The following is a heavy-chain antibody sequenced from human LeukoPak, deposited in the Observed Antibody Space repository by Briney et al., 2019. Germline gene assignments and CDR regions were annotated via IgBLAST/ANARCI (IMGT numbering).Heavy chain of an antibody. Sequence: PGGSLRLSCAASGFTFSNAWMSWVRQAPGKGLEWVGRIKSKTDGGTTDYAAPVKGRFTISRDDSKNTLYLQMNSLKTEDTAVYYCTTARMVRGVPRFDYWGQGTLVTVSS. V-gene: IGHV3-15*01. CDR2: IKSKTDGGTT. J-gene: IGHJ4*02. D-gene: IGHD3-10*01. CDR1: GFTFSNAW. CDR3: TTARMVRGVPRFDY.